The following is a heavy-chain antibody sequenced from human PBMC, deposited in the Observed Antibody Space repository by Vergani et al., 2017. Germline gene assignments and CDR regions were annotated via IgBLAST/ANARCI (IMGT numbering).Heavy chain of an antibody. V-gene: IGHV2-5*04. CDR1: GFSLNTRGVS. Sequence: QITLKESGPTLVKPTQTLTLTCTFSGFSLNTRGVSVAWIRQPPGKALDWLALIYWNDDHHYIPSRNNRVTITKDTSKNQVVLTMTNMDYVDTGTYYCVYRKTECGTTGCFDPFYYYYYMDVWGKGTTVTVSS. CDR2: IYWNDDH. J-gene: IGHJ6*03. CDR3: VYRKTECGTTGCFDPFYYYYYMDV. D-gene: IGHD1-7*01.